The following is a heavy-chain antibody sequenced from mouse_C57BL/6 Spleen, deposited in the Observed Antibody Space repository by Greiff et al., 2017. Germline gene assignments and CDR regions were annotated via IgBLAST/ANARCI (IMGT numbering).Heavy chain of an antibody. J-gene: IGHJ3*01. CDR3: SRSHYDDGGSWFAY. Sequence: QVQLQQPGAELVKPGASVKMSCKASGYTFTSYWITWVKQRPGQGLEWIGDIYPGSGSTYYNEKFKSKATLTVDKSSSTAYMQLSSLTSEDSAVYYYSRSHYDDGGSWFAYWGQGTLVTVSA. CDR1: GYTFTSYW. V-gene: IGHV1-55*01. D-gene: IGHD2-4*01. CDR2: IYPGSGST.